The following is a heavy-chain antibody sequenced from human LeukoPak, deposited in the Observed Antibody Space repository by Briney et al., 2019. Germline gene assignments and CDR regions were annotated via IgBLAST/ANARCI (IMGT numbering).Heavy chain of an antibody. V-gene: IGHV4-39*01. J-gene: IGHJ4*02. CDR3: ARWAIAARPWGYYFDY. Sequence: PSETLSLTCSVPGGSISNNNYYWDWIRQPPGKGLEWIGTIFYRGSTYYNPSLKSRLTISVDTSKNQFSLKLSSVTAADTAVYYCARWAIAARPWGYYFDYWGQGTLVTVSS. CDR1: GGSISNNNYY. D-gene: IGHD6-6*01. CDR2: IFYRGST.